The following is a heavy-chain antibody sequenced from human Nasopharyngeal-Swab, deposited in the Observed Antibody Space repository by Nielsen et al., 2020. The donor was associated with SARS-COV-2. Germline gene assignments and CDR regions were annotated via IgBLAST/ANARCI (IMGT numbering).Heavy chain of an antibody. CDR3: ARASIAAAVTGGDP. Sequence: ASVKVSCKASGYTFTSYGISWVRQAPGQGLEWMGWISAYSGNTNYAQKLQGRVTMTTDTSTSTAYMELRSLRSDDTAVYYCARASIAAAVTGGDPWGQGTPVTVSS. CDR1: GYTFTSYG. V-gene: IGHV1-18*01. D-gene: IGHD6-13*01. CDR2: ISAYSGNT. J-gene: IGHJ5*02.